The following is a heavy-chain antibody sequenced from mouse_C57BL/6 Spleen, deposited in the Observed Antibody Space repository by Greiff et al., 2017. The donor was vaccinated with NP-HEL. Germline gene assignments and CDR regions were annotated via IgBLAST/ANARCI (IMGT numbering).Heavy chain of an antibody. J-gene: IGHJ3*01. CDR3: TPYGSSFGFAY. D-gene: IGHD1-1*01. CDR2: IDPETGGT. V-gene: IGHV1-15*01. Sequence: QVQLQQSGAELVRPGASVTLSCKASGYTFTDYEMHWVKQTPVHGLEWIGAIDPETGGTAYNQKFKGKAILTADKSSSTAYMELRSLTSEDSAVYYCTPYGSSFGFAYWGQGTLVTVSA. CDR1: GYTFTDYE.